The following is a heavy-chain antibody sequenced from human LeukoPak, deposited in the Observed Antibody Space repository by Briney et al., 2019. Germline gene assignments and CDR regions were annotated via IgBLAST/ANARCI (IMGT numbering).Heavy chain of an antibody. V-gene: IGHV4-31*03. D-gene: IGHD6-6*01. CDR1: GGSISSGGYY. CDR2: IYYSGST. J-gene: IGHJ6*02. CDR3: ARLVSASSIAARYYYYYYGMEV. Sequence: SQTLSLTCTVSGGSISSGGYYWSWIRQHPGKGLEWIGYIYYSGSTYYNPSLKSRVTISVDTSKNQFSLKLSSVTAADTAVYYCARLVSASSIAARYYYYYYGMEVWGQGTTVTVSS.